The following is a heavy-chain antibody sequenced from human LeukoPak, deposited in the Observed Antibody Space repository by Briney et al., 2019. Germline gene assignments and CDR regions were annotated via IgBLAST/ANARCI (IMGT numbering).Heavy chain of an antibody. CDR2: IRGSGGST. CDR3: AKELDGNHGWD. V-gene: IGHV3-23*01. J-gene: IGHJ4*02. CDR1: GLTFSSYS. D-gene: IGHD1-14*01. Sequence: GGSLRLSCAASGLTFSSYSMIWLRQAPGKGLARVAAIRGSGGSTYYADSVKGRFTISRDNSKNTLYLQMNRLRAEDTAVYYCAKELDGNHGWDWGQGTRVTVSS.